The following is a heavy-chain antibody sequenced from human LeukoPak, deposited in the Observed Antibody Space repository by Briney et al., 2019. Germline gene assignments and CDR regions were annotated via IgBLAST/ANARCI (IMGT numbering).Heavy chain of an antibody. Sequence: GRSLRLSCGASGFTFGYYGMHWVRQAPGKGLEWVAVISDDGNKKYYADSVKGRFTISRDNSKNTLYLQMNSLRAEDTAVYYCARDGPSSSWYNHFQHWGQGTLVTVSS. CDR3: ARDGPSSSWYNHFQH. D-gene: IGHD6-13*01. J-gene: IGHJ1*01. CDR1: GFTFGYYG. V-gene: IGHV3-30*03. CDR2: ISDDGNKK.